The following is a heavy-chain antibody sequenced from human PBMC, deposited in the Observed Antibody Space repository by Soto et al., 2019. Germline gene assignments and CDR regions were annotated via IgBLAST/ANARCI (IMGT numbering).Heavy chain of an antibody. Sequence: SSETLSLTCSISGASVTTEGYYWSWTRQPPGKGLEWIGYMYYTGTSDYSPSLKSRVSISIDTSNNQFSLRLTSVTAAGTAIDYCSRLRRLAPGANWYYHSMDVWGQGTTVT. CDR2: MYYTGTS. D-gene: IGHD7-27*01. CDR1: GASVTTEGYY. J-gene: IGHJ6*02. V-gene: IGHV4-61*08. CDR3: SRLRRLAPGANWYYHSMDV.